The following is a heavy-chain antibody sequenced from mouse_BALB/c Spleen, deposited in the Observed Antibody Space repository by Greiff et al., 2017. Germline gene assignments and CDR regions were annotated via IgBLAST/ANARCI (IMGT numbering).Heavy chain of an antibody. CDR1: GYTFTSYW. J-gene: IGHJ2*01. CDR2: IYPSDSYT. CDR3: TRSRVLDY. V-gene: IGHV1-69*02. Sequence: QVQLQQPGAELVRPGASVKLSCKASGYTFTSYWINWVKQRPGQGLEWIGNIYPSDSYTNYNQKFKDKATLTVDKSSSTAYMQLSSPTSEDSAVYYCTRSRVLDYWGQGTTLTVSS.